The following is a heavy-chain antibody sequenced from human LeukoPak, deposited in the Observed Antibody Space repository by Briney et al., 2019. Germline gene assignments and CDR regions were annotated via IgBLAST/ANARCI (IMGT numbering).Heavy chain of an antibody. Sequence: GGSLRLSCAASGFTFSSYEMNWVRQAPGKGLEWVSYISSSGSTIYYADSVKGRFTISRDNAKKSLYLQMNSLRAEDTAVYYCGRDVMTTVTTVWIYYYYYMDVWGKGTTVTVSS. CDR2: ISSSGSTI. D-gene: IGHD4-11*01. CDR3: GRDVMTTVTTVWIYYYYYMDV. V-gene: IGHV3-48*03. CDR1: GFTFSSYE. J-gene: IGHJ6*03.